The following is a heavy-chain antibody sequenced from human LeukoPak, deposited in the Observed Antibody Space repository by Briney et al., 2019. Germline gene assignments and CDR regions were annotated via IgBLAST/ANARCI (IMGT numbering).Heavy chain of an antibody. J-gene: IGHJ4*02. Sequence: GGSLRLSCAASGFTVSSNYMSWVRQAPGKGLEWVSVIYSGGSTYYADSVKGRFTISRDNSKNTLYLQMNSLRAEDTAVYYCARDVRYYDSSGPQNYWGQGTLVTVSS. V-gene: IGHV3-66*02. CDR1: GFTVSSNY. D-gene: IGHD3-22*01. CDR2: IYSGGST. CDR3: ARDVRYYDSSGPQNY.